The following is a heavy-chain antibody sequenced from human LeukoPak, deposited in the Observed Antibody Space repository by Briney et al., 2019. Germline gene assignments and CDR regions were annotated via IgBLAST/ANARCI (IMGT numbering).Heavy chain of an antibody. Sequence: PSETLSLTCAVSGYSISSGYYWGWIRQPPGKGLEWIGSIYYSGSTHYNPSLKSRVTISVDTSKNQFSLKLNSVTAADTAVYYRARNDSSGYFDYWGQGTLVTVSS. CDR2: IYYSGST. CDR1: GYSISSGYY. D-gene: IGHD3-22*01. V-gene: IGHV4-38-2*01. CDR3: ARNDSSGYFDY. J-gene: IGHJ4*02.